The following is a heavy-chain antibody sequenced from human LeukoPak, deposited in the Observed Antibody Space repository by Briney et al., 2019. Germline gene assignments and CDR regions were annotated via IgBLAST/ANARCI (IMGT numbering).Heavy chain of an antibody. D-gene: IGHD3-22*01. CDR2: ISAYNGNT. CDR1: GYTXTSYG. V-gene: IGHV1-18*01. J-gene: IGHJ3*02. CDR3: ARNFYDSSGYYSAFDI. Sequence: GASVKVSCKASGYTXTSYGISWVRQAPGQGLEWMGWISAYNGNTNYAQKLQGRVTMTTDTSTSTAYMELRSLRSDDTAVYYCARNFYDSSGYYSAFDIWGQGTMVTVSS.